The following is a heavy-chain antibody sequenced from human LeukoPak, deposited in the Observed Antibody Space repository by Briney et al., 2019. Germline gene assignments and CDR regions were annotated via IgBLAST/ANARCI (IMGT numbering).Heavy chain of an antibody. D-gene: IGHD6-13*01. V-gene: IGHV3-21*01. CDR3: ARKAAAGDYYYYMDV. CDR1: GFTFSSYN. Sequence: KAGGSLRLSCAASGFTFSSYNMNWVRQAPGQGLEWVSSITTTSTYMYYADSVKGRFTISRDNAKNSLYLQMNSLRVEDTAVYYCARKAAAGDYYYYMDVWGKGTTVTVSS. J-gene: IGHJ6*03. CDR2: ITTTSTYM.